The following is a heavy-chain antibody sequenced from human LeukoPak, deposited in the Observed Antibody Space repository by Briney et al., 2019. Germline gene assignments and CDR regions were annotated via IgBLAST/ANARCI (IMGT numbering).Heavy chain of an antibody. D-gene: IGHD4-23*01. V-gene: IGHV3-30*04. CDR2: ISYDGSNK. J-gene: IGHJ4*02. Sequence: PGRSLRLSCAASGFTFSSYAMHWVRQAPGKGLEWVAVISYDGSNKYYADSVKGRFTISRDNSKNTLYLQMNSLRAEDTAVYYCASSVVTPWDYFDYWGQGTLVTVSS. CDR3: ASSVVTPWDYFDY. CDR1: GFTFSSYA.